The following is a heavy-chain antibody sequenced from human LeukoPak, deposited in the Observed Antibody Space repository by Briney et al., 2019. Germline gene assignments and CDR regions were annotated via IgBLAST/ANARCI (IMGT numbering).Heavy chain of an antibody. CDR3: AREVELATKFDY. J-gene: IGHJ4*02. D-gene: IGHD5-24*01. V-gene: IGHV4-4*07. CDR1: GGSISTHY. CDR2: ISTTGST. Sequence: ASETLSLTCTVSGGSISTHYWSWIRQPAGKGLEWIGRISTTGSTNQNPSLESRVTMSIDTSKNQFSLKLSSVTAADTAVYYCAREVELATKFDYWGQGTLVTVSS.